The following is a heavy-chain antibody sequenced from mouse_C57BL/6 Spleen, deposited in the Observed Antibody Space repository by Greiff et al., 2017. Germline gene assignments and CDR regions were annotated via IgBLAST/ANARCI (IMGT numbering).Heavy chain of an antibody. CDR2: IDPSDSET. J-gene: IGHJ1*03. CDR1: GYTFTSYW. Sequence: QVQLQQPGAELVRPGSSVKLSCKASGYTFTSYWMHWVKQRPIQGLEWIGNIDPSDSETNYNQKFKDKATLTVDKSSSTAYMQLSSLTSEDSAVYYGARHDDGSRDGYFDVWGTGTTVTVSS. V-gene: IGHV1-52*01. CDR3: ARHDDGSRDGYFDV. D-gene: IGHD1-1*01.